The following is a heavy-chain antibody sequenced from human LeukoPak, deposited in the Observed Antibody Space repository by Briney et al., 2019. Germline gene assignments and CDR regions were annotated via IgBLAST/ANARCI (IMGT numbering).Heavy chain of an antibody. CDR1: GFTFSSYA. D-gene: IGHD3-3*01. J-gene: IGHJ3*02. V-gene: IGHV3-23*01. Sequence: PGGSLRLSCAASGFTFSSYAMSWVRQAPGKGLEWVSAISGSGGSTYYADSVKGRFTISRDNSKNTLYLQMNSLRAEDTAVYYCATDPTPGIFGVVITTHDAFDIWGQGTMVTVSS. CDR2: ISGSGGST. CDR3: ATDPTPGIFGVVITTHDAFDI.